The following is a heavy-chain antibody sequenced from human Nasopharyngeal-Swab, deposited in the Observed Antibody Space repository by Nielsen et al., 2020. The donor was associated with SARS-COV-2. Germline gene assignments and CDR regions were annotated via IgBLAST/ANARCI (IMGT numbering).Heavy chain of an antibody. D-gene: IGHD6-19*01. CDR2: ISYDGSNK. Sequence: WIRQPPGKGLEWVAVISYDGSNKYYADSVKGRFTISRDNSKNTLYLQMNSLRAEDTAVYYCAREFSVGSGWYIDIWGQGTMVT. V-gene: IGHV3-30*03. CDR3: AREFSVGSGWYIDI. J-gene: IGHJ3*02.